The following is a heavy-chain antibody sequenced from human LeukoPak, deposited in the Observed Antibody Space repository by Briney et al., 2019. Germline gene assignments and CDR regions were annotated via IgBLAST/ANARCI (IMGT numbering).Heavy chain of an antibody. J-gene: IGHJ5*02. CDR3: ARGGLSAWFDP. D-gene: IGHD3-16*01. Sequence: PSETLSLTCTVSGGSISSGDYYWRWIRQPPGKGLEWIGYIYYSGSTYYNPSLKSRVTISVDTSKNQFSLKLSSVTAADTAVYYCARGGLSAWFDPWGQGTLVTVSS. V-gene: IGHV4-30-4*01. CDR1: GGSISSGDYY. CDR2: IYYSGST.